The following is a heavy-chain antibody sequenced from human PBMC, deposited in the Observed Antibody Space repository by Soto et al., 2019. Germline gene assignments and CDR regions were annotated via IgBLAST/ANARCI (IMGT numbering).Heavy chain of an antibody. V-gene: IGHV4-30-2*01. CDR2: IYHSGST. CDR3: ARWAGGGYHVDY. D-gene: IGHD3-16*01. Sequence: QLQLQESGSGLVKPSQTLSLTCAVSGGSISSGGYSWSWIRQPPGKGLEWIGYIYHSGSTYYNPSLKSRVTISVARSKNQCPLKLSSVTAADPAGYYGARWAGGGYHVDYWGQGTLVTVSP. CDR1: GGSISSGGYS. J-gene: IGHJ4*02.